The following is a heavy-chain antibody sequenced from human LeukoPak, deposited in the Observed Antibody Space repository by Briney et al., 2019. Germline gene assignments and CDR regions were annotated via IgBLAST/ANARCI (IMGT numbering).Heavy chain of an antibody. V-gene: IGHV1-8*03. CDR3: ARDEGGSYYSDFDY. CDR1: GYTFTSYD. D-gene: IGHD1-26*01. Sequence: ASVKVSCKASGYTFTSYDINWVRQATGQGLEWMGWMNPNSGNTGYAQKFQGRVTITRNTSISTAYMELSSLRSEDTAVYYCARDEGGSYYSDFDYWGQGTLVTVSS. J-gene: IGHJ4*02. CDR2: MNPNSGNT.